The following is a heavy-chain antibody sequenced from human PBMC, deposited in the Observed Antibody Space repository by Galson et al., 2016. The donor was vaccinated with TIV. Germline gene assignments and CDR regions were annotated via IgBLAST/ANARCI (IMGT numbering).Heavy chain of an antibody. D-gene: IGHD5-18*01. CDR1: GFSFSNSA. V-gene: IGHV3-23*01. CDR2: ISGVNDGR. J-gene: IGHJ4*02. CDR3: AKPIRPSGYSYGFDH. Sequence: SGAEVKKPGESLRLSCAASGFSFSNSAMYWVRQAPGKGLEWVSSISGVNDGRNYADSVKGRFTISRDNFKNMVYLQMDNLGAEDTAVYFCAKPIRPSGYSYGFDHWGQGTLVTVSS.